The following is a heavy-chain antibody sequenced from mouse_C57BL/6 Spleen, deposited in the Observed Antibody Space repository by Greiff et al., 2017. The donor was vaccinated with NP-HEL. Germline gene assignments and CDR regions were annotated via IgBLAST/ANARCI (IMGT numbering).Heavy chain of an antibody. Sequence: EVQVVESGPELVKPGASVKMSCKASGYTFTDYNMHWVKQSHGKSLEWIGYINPNNGGTSYNQKFKGKATLTVNKSSSTAYMELRRLKSEDSAVYYCAREAVTTVVASYWYFDVWGTGTTVTVSS. CDR1: GYTFTDYN. CDR3: AREAVTTVVASYWYFDV. CDR2: INPNNGGT. D-gene: IGHD1-1*01. V-gene: IGHV1-22*01. J-gene: IGHJ1*03.